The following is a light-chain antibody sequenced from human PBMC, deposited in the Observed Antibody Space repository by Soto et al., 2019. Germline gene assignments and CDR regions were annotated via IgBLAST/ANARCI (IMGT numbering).Light chain of an antibody. CDR3: MQGTYWPFT. J-gene: IGKJ3*01. CDR1: QSLGYSDGNTY. Sequence: DVVMTQSPLSLPVTLGQSASISCKSSQSLGYSDGNTYVNWFQQRPGQPPRRLIYKVSERDSGVPDRFSGSGSVTDFTLTISRVEAEDVGVDFCMQGTYWPFTFGPGTKVDF. V-gene: IGKV2-30*01. CDR2: KVS.